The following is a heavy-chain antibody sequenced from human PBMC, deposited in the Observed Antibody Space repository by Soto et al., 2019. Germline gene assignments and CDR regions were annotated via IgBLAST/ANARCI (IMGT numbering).Heavy chain of an antibody. Sequence: QITLKESGPTLVKPTQTLTLTCTFSGFSLSARGVGVGWIRQPPGKALEWLALIYWNDDKRYSPSLQSRLTITKDASKNQLVFSMTNVDPADTATYYCAHSPWGAAPDYWGQGTLVTVSS. V-gene: IGHV2-5*01. CDR2: IYWNDDK. CDR3: AHSPWGAAPDY. J-gene: IGHJ4*02. CDR1: GFSLSARGVG. D-gene: IGHD3-16*01.